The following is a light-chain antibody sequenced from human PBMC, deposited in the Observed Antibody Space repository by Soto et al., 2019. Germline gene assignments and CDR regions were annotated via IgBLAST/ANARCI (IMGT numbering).Light chain of an antibody. J-gene: IGLJ1*01. CDR2: DVT. V-gene: IGLV2-14*01. Sequence: QSALTQPASVSGSPGQSITISCTGTSSDVGGYNSVSWYQQHPGKAPKLILYDVTDRPSGVSYRFSGSKSGNTASLTISGLQAADEADYFCSSFTSSMTNVFGRGTKLT. CDR1: SSDVGGYNS. CDR3: SSFTSSMTNV.